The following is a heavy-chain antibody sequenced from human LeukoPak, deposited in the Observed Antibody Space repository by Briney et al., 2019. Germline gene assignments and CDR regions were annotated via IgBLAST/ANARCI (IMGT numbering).Heavy chain of an antibody. D-gene: IGHD3-3*01. CDR1: GFTFSSYG. Sequence: PGGSLRLSCAASGFTFSSYGMHWVRQAPGKGLEWVAFIRYDGSNKYYADSVKGRFTISRDNSKNTLCLQMNSLRAEDTAVYYCAKGELRFLEWLCDYWGQGTLVTVSS. CDR2: IRYDGSNK. J-gene: IGHJ4*02. CDR3: AKGELRFLEWLCDY. V-gene: IGHV3-30*02.